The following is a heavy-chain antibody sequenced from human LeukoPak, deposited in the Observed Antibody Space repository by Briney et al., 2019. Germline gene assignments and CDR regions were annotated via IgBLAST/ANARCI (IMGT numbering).Heavy chain of an antibody. CDR3: ARESIAGGYYFDY. Sequence: PGGSLRLSCAASGFTFSSYWMSWVRQVPGKGLEWVANIKQDGSEKYYVDSVKGRFTISRDNAKNSLYLQMNSLRAEDTAVYYCARESIAGGYYFDYWGQGTLVTVSP. V-gene: IGHV3-7*01. J-gene: IGHJ4*02. CDR1: GFTFSSYW. D-gene: IGHD3-3*01. CDR2: IKQDGSEK.